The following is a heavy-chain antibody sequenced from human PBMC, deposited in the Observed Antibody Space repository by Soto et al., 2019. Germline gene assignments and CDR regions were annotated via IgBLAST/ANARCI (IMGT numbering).Heavy chain of an antibody. J-gene: IGHJ4*02. D-gene: IGHD4-17*01. CDR1: RDAVISYR. V-gene: IGHV4-59*02. CDR3: AAVNYGDPNPAPPQFDY. CDR2: TDYSGNT. Sequence: HSGTLSITFTDCRDAVISYRWILIRQTPGKGLEWIGYTDYSGNTNYNPSLQERVTITGDMSTSTAYMELSSLRSEDTAVYYCAAVNYGDPNPAPPQFDYWGQETLVTSPQ.